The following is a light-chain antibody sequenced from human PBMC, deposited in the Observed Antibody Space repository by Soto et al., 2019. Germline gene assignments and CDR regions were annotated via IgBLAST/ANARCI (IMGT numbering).Light chain of an antibody. V-gene: IGKV3-20*01. CDR3: QQFYT. J-gene: IGKJ2*01. CDR1: QSISSKY. CDR2: GAS. Sequence: EIVLTQSPGTLSLSPGERAALSCRASQSISSKYLTWYQQRPGQAPRLLIYGASNRAAGIPDRFSGCWSGTDFTLTISRLGPEDSAVYYCQQFYTFGQGTKLEIK.